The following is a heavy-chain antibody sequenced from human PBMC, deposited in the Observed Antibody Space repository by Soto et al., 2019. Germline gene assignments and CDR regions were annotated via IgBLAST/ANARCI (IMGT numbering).Heavy chain of an antibody. Sequence: QLQLQESGPGLVKPSETLSLTCTVSGGSISSSSYYWGWIRQPPGKGLEWIGSIYYSGSTYYNPSLKCRVTIPVDTSKNQFSLKLSSVTAADTAVYYCARQRKAYCGGDCYRDSWGQGTLVTVSS. V-gene: IGHV4-39*01. J-gene: IGHJ5*01. D-gene: IGHD2-21*02. CDR3: ARQRKAYCGGDCYRDS. CDR1: GGSISSSSYY. CDR2: IYYSGST.